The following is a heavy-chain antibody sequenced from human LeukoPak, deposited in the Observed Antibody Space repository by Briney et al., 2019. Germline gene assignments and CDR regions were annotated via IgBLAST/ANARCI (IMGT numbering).Heavy chain of an antibody. J-gene: IGHJ4*02. Sequence: GGSLRLSCAASRFTFSDYSMNWVRQAPGKGLQWVASISSGSVYIYYADSMKGRFTISRDNAKNSMYLQMYSLRAEDTAIYYCVRVALYYYGSESYYFFEHWGQGTPVTASS. CDR3: VRVALYYYGSESYYFFEH. CDR2: ISSGSVYI. CDR1: RFTFSDYS. D-gene: IGHD3-10*01. V-gene: IGHV3-21*01.